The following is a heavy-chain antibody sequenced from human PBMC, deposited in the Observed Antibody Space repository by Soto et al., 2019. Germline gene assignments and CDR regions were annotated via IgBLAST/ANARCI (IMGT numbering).Heavy chain of an antibody. V-gene: IGHV3-23*01. CDR3: AKDRFSWFGENNWFDP. D-gene: IGHD3-10*01. CDR1: GFTFSSYA. Sequence: GGSLRLSCAASGFTFSSYAMSWVRQAPGKGLEWVSAISGSGGSTYYADSVKGRFTISRDNSKNTLYLQMNSLRAEDTAVYYCAKDRFSWFGENNWFDPWGQGTLVTVSS. J-gene: IGHJ5*02. CDR2: ISGSGGST.